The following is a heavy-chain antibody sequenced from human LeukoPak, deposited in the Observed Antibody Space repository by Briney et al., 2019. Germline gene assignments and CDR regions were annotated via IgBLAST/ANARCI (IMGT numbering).Heavy chain of an antibody. CDR1: GFPFSSHG. J-gene: IGHJ4*02. CDR2: IIGGAGST. D-gene: IGHD2-2*01. CDR3: AHGAMYQLDY. V-gene: IGHV3-23*01. Sequence: PGRSLRLSCAASGFPFSSHGMSWVRQAPGKGLEWVSGIIGGAGSTYYADSAKGRFTISGDNSKNTLFLQMNSLRAEDTAVYYCAHGAMYQLDYWGQGTLVIVSS.